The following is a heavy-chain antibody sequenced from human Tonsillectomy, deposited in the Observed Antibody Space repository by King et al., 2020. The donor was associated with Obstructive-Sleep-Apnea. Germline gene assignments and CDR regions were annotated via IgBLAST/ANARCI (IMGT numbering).Heavy chain of an antibody. Sequence: VQLVESGGGLVQPGGSLRLSCSASGFTFRRYGMHWVRQAPGKGLEYVSGIRSNGDRAYYADSVKGRFPISRDNSKNTLYLQLSSLRVEDTAVYYCVKAKIGEMATLGGRDHWGQGTLVTVSS. J-gene: IGHJ4*02. CDR2: IRSNGDRA. CDR1: GFTFRRYG. D-gene: IGHD5-24*01. CDR3: VKAKIGEMATLGGRDH. V-gene: IGHV3-64D*06.